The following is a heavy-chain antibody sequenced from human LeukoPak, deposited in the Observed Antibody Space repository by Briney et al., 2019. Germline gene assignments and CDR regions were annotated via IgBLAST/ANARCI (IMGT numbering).Heavy chain of an antibody. CDR2: ISAYNGNT. V-gene: IGHV1-18*01. D-gene: IGHD3-3*01. CDR1: GYTFTSYG. J-gene: IGHJ4*02. Sequence: RASVKVSCKASGYTFTSYGISWVRQAPGQGLEWMGWISAYNGNTNYAQKLQGRVTMTTDTSTSTAYMELRSLRSDDTAVYYCARSYGVGHDTSPLEWLFSFDYWGQGTLVTVSS. CDR3: ARSYGVGHDTSPLEWLFSFDY.